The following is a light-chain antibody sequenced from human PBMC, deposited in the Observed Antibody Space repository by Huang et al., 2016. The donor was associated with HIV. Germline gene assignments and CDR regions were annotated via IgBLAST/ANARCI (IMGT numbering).Light chain of an antibody. V-gene: IGKV3-11*01. CDR1: QSVSSY. CDR3: QQRSNWPPA. Sequence: EIVLTQSPATLSLSPGERATLSCRASQSVSSYLAWYQPTPGQAPRLLIYDAYNRSTGIPARFSGSGAGTDFTLTISSLEPEDFAVYYCQQRSNWPPAFGQGTRLEIK. J-gene: IGKJ5*01. CDR2: DAY.